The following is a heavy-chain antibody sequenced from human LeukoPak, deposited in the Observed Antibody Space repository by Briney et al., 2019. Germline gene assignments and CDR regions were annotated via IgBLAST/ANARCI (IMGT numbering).Heavy chain of an antibody. Sequence: SETLSLTCAVYGGSFSGYYWSWIRQPPGKGLEWIGEVNHSGSTNYNPSLKSRVTISVDTSKNQFSLKLSSVTAADTAVYYCARGIAVAGTNWFDPWGQGTLVTVSS. D-gene: IGHD6-19*01. CDR1: GGSFSGYY. J-gene: IGHJ5*02. CDR2: VNHSGST. CDR3: ARGIAVAGTNWFDP. V-gene: IGHV4-34*01.